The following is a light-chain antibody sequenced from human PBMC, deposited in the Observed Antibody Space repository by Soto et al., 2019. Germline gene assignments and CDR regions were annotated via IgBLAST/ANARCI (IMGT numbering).Light chain of an antibody. CDR2: DAS. Sequence: DSQMTQSPSTLSASVGDRVTITCRASQSISSWLAWYQQKPGKAPKLLIYDASSLESGVPSRFSGSGSGTEFTLTISSLQTDDFASYYCQQYDSYSWTFGQGTKVDIK. CDR1: QSISSW. CDR3: QQYDSYSWT. V-gene: IGKV1-5*01. J-gene: IGKJ1*01.